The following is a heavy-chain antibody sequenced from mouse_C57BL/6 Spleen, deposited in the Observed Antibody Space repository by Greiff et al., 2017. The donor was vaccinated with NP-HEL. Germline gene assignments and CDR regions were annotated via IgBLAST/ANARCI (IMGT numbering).Heavy chain of an antibody. Sequence: VKVVESGPELVKPGASVKLSCKASGYTFTSYDINWVKQRPGQGLEWIGWIYPRDGSTKYNEKFKGKATLTVDTSSSTAYMELHSLTSEDSAVYFCARRYYYGSSYYAMDYWGQGTSVTVSS. V-gene: IGHV1-85*01. CDR1: GYTFTSYD. J-gene: IGHJ4*01. D-gene: IGHD1-1*01. CDR2: IYPRDGST. CDR3: ARRYYYGSSYYAMDY.